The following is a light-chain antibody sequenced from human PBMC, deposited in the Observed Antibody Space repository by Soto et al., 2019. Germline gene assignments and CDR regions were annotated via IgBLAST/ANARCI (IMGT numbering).Light chain of an antibody. CDR3: SSYTGSSTYV. J-gene: IGLJ1*01. CDR2: DVS. V-gene: IGLV2-14*03. Sequence: QPATVSGSRGQSINLSCTGTSNDVGGYNYVSWYQQHPGKAPKLMIYDVSNRPSGVSNRFSGSKSANTASLTISGLQTEDESDYYCSSYTGSSTYVFGTGTKATV. CDR1: SNDVGGYNY.